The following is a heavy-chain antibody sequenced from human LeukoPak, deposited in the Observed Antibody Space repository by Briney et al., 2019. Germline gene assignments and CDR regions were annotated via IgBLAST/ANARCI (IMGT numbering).Heavy chain of an antibody. CDR2: ISGSGGST. CDR1: GLTFSSDA. D-gene: IGHD1-26*01. Sequence: GGSLRLSCAASGLTFSSDAMSWVRQAPGKGPEWVSAISGSGGSTYYADSVKGWFTISRDNSKNTLYLQMNSLRAEDTAVYYCANSLWELPFDYWGQGTLVTVSS. CDR3: ANSLWELPFDY. V-gene: IGHV3-23*01. J-gene: IGHJ4*02.